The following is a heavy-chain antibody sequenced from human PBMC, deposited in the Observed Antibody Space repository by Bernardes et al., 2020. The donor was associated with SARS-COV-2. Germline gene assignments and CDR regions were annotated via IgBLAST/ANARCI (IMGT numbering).Heavy chain of an antibody. J-gene: IGHJ4*02. CDR1: GFTFSIYW. CDR2: INSDATNT. V-gene: IGHV3-74*01. Sequence: GGSLRPSCAASGFTFSIYWMHWGRQAPGKGLVWVSHINSDATNTTYADSVKGRFTISRDNAQNTLYLQLDSVRAEDTAIYYCARGLSRGLNFFDFWGQGTLVTVSS. CDR3: ARGLSRGLNFFDF. D-gene: IGHD3-10*01.